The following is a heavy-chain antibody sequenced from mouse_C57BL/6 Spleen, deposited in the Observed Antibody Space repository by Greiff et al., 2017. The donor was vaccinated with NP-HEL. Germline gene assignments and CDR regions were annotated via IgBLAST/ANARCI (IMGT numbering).Heavy chain of an antibody. CDR3: ARSYYYGSSLDY. J-gene: IGHJ2*01. CDR1: GYSFTGYY. D-gene: IGHD1-1*01. Sequence: VQLKQSGPELVKPGASVKISCKASGYSFTGYYMNWVKQSPEKSLEWIGEINPSTGGTTYNQKFKAKATLTVDKSSSTAYMQLKSLTSEDSAVYYCARSYYYGSSLDYWGQGTTLTVSS. CDR2: INPSTGGT. V-gene: IGHV1-42*01.